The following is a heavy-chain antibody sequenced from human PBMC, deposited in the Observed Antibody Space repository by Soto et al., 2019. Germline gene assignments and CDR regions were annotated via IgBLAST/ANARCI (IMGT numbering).Heavy chain of an antibody. V-gene: IGHV4-31*03. Sequence: PSETLSLTCTVSGGSISSGGYYWSWIRQHPGKGLEWIGYIYYSGSTYYNPSLKSRVTISVDTSKNQFSLKLSSVTAADTAVYYCAIGLRDGYNKYYYYYYGMDVWGQGTTVTVSS. D-gene: IGHD5-12*01. CDR2: IYYSGST. CDR1: GGSISSGGYY. J-gene: IGHJ6*02. CDR3: AIGLRDGYNKYYYYYYGMDV.